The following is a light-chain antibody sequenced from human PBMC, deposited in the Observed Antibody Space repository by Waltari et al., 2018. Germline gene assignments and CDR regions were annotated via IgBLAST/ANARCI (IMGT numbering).Light chain of an antibody. CDR3: QHYVRLPVT. V-gene: IGKV3-20*01. Sequence: EIVLTQSPGTLSLSPGDRATLCCRASQSISRTLAWYQQKPGQAPRRLIYGASTRPTGIPDRFSGSGSGTDFSLTISRLEPEDFAVYYCQHYVRLPVTFGQGTKVEIK. CDR1: QSISRT. CDR2: GAS. J-gene: IGKJ1*01.